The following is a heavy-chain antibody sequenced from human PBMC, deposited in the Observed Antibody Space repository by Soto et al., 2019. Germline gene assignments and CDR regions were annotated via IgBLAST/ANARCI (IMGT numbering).Heavy chain of an antibody. CDR3: ATGFCGGDCFSFDY. CDR2: FDPEDGET. J-gene: IGHJ4*02. Sequence: ASVKVSCKVSGYTLTELSMHWVRQAPGKGLEWMGYFDPEDGETTYAQKFQGRVTMTKDTSTDTAYMELSSLRSEDTAVYYCATGFCGGDCFSFDYWGQGTLVTVSS. CDR1: GYTLTELS. D-gene: IGHD2-21*02. V-gene: IGHV1-24*01.